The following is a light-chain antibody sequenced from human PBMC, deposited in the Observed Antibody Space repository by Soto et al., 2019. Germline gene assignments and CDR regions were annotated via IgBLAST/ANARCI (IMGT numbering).Light chain of an antibody. J-gene: IGKJ4*01. CDR1: QDISNY. Sequence: DIQMTQSPSSLSASVGDRVTITCQASQDISNYLNWYQQKPGKAPKLLIYDPSNLETGVPSRCSGSGSGTDFTFTISSLQPEDIATYYCQQYDNPNLTVTFGGGTKVEIK. V-gene: IGKV1-33*01. CDR2: DPS. CDR3: QQYDNPNLTVT.